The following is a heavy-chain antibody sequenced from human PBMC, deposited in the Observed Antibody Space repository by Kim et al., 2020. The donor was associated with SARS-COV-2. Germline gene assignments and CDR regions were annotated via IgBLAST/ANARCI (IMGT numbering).Heavy chain of an antibody. J-gene: IGHJ4*02. V-gene: IGHV4-34*01. CDR2: INHSGST. Sequence: SETLSLTCAVYGGSFSGYYWSWIRQPPGKGLEWIGEINHSGSTNYNPSLKSRVTISVDTSKNQFSLKLSSVTAADTAVYYCARGAYYYVWGSYRLTDFDYWGQGTLVTVSS. CDR3: ARGAYYYVWGSYRLTDFDY. D-gene: IGHD3-16*02. CDR1: GGSFSGYY.